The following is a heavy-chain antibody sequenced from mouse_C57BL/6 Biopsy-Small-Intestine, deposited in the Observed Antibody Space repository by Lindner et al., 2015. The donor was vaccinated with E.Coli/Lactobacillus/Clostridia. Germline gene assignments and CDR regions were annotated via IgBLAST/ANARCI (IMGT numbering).Heavy chain of an antibody. J-gene: IGHJ4*01. V-gene: IGHV1-22*01. D-gene: IGHD1-1*01. CDR3: ARYYYGSSYDAMDY. CDR2: INPNNGGT. CDR1: GYTFTDYN. Sequence: EVQLQESGPELVEPGASVKMSCKASGYTFTDYNMHWVKQSHGKSLEWIGYINPNNGGTSYNQKFKGKATLTVNKSSSTAYMELRSLTSEDSAVYYCARYYYGSSYDAMDYWGQGTSVTVSS.